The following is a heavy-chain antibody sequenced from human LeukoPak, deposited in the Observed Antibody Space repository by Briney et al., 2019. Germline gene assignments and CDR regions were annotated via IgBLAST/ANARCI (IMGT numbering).Heavy chain of an antibody. V-gene: IGHV3-33*01. J-gene: IGHJ4*02. Sequence: GRSLRLSCAASGFTFSSYGMHWVRQAPGKGLEWVAVIWYDGSNKYYADSVKGRFTISRDNSKNTLYLQMNSLRAEDTAVYYCARGQNTNEYYFDYWGQGTLVTVSS. CDR1: GFTFSSYG. CDR3: ARGQNTNEYYFDY. CDR2: IWYDGSNK. D-gene: IGHD1-1*01.